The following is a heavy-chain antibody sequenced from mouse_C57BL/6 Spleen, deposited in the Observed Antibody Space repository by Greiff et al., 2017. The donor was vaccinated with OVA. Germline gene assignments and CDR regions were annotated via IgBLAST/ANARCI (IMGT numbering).Heavy chain of an antibody. CDR3: ARLGNWDVGFAY. CDR2: IDPSDSYT. J-gene: IGHJ3*01. CDR1: GYTFTSYW. D-gene: IGHD4-1*01. V-gene: IGHV1-69*01. Sequence: QVQLQQSGAELVMPGASVKLSCKASGYTFTSYWMHWVKQRPGQGLEWIGEIDPSDSYTNYNQKFKGKSTLTVDKSSSTAYMQLSSLTSEDSAVYYCARLGNWDVGFAYWGQGTLVTVSA.